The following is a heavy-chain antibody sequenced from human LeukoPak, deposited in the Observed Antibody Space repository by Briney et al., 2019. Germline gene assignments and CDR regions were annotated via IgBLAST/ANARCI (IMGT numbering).Heavy chain of an antibody. V-gene: IGHV3-21*01. CDR1: GFTFSSYS. D-gene: IGHD3-9*01. CDR2: ISSSSSYI. Sequence: SGGSLRLSCAASGFTFSSYSMNWVRQAPGKGLEWVSSISSSSSYIYYADSVKGRFTIFRDNAKNSLYLQMNSLRAEDTAVYYCARAASERYFDWLLSYYGMDVWGQGTTVTVSS. J-gene: IGHJ6*02. CDR3: ARAASERYFDWLLSYYGMDV.